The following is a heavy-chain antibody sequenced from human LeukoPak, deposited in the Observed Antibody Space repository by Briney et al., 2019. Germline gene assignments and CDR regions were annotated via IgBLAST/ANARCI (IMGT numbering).Heavy chain of an antibody. CDR2: IYYSGST. D-gene: IGHD6-19*01. CDR1: GGSISSYY. Sequence: PSETLSLTCTVSGGSISSYYWSWIRQPPGKGLEWIGYIYYSGSTNYNPSLKSRVTISVDTSKNQFSLKLSSVTAADTAVYYCARAPSVAGLHFDYWGQGTLVTVSS. J-gene: IGHJ4*02. CDR3: ARAPSVAGLHFDY. V-gene: IGHV4-59*01.